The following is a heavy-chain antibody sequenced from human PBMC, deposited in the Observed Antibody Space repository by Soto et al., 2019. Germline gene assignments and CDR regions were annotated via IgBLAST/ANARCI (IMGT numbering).Heavy chain of an antibody. V-gene: IGHV1-69*13. D-gene: IGHD2-2*01. CDR3: ARELTEYQLPNLNYYYYYGMDV. Sequence: SVKLSCKASGGTFSSYAISWVRQAPGQGLEWMGGIIPIFGTANYAQKFQGRVTITADESTSTAYMELSSLRSEDTAVYYCARELTEYQLPNLNYYYYYGMDVWGQGTTVTSP. J-gene: IGHJ6*02. CDR1: GGTFSSYA. CDR2: IIPIFGTA.